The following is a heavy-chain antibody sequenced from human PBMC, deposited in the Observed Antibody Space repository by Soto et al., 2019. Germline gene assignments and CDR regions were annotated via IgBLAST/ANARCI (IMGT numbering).Heavy chain of an antibody. CDR2: ISDGGST. D-gene: IGHD1-20*01. Sequence: GGSLRLSCAASGFTVSTNYMSWVRQAPGKGLEWVSVISDGGSTDNADSVKGRFTISRDNYKNTLYLEMKSLRVEDTAVYYCTRDPITPGYGMDVWGQGTTVTVSS. CDR1: GFTVSTNY. V-gene: IGHV3-53*01. CDR3: TRDPITPGYGMDV. J-gene: IGHJ6*02.